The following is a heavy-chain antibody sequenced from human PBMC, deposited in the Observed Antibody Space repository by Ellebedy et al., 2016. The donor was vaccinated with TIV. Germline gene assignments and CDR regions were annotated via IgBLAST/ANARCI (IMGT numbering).Heavy chain of an antibody. CDR1: GFTFSDYY. V-gene: IGHV3-11*06. CDR3: ARDFYDFWSGYYYSYFDY. J-gene: IGHJ4*02. D-gene: IGHD3-3*01. CDR2: ISRSSDYT. Sequence: GESLKISCQVSGFTFSDYYMSWIRQAPGKGLEWVSYISRSSDYTKYADSVKGRFTISRDNAKSAVYLQMNSLRAEDTAVYYCARDFYDFWSGYYYSYFDYWGQGTLVTVSS.